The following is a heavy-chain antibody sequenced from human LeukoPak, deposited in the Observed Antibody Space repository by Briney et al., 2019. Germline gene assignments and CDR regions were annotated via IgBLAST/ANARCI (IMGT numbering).Heavy chain of an antibody. Sequence: SETLSLTCGVSGGSVTSTNWWTWVRQPPGKGLEWIGEVHLDGRTNYNPSLRSRLTISVDLSENHISLKLTSVTAADTAVYYCAREGGFFRPLDYSGQGTLVTVSS. CDR1: GGSVTSTNW. CDR2: VHLDGRT. D-gene: IGHD3-3*01. CDR3: AREGGFFRPLDY. J-gene: IGHJ4*02. V-gene: IGHV4-4*02.